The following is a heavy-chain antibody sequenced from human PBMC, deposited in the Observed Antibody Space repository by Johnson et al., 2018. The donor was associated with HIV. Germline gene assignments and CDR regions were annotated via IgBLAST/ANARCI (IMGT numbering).Heavy chain of an antibody. V-gene: IGHV3-30*02. CDR3: ARDRYSYGQPMHAFDI. Sequence: QVQLVESGGGLIQPGGSLRLSCAASGFIVSFNSMHWVRQAPGKGLEWVAFIRYDGSNKYYADSVKGRFTISRDNSKNTLYLQMNSLRAEDTAVYYCARDRYSYGQPMHAFDIWGQGTLVTVSS. J-gene: IGHJ3*02. CDR1: GFIVSFNS. CDR2: IRYDGSNK. D-gene: IGHD5-18*01.